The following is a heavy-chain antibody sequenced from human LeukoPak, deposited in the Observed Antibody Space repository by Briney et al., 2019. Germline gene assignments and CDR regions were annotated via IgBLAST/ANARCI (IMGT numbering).Heavy chain of an antibody. Sequence: GESLRLSCAVSGITFSKYAMSWVRQAPGKGLEWVSGISGSGGSTYYADSGKGRFTISRDNSKNTLYLQTSSLRVEDTAVYYCACRSHYSSRNYYLYYFDYWGQGTLVTASS. D-gene: IGHD3-10*01. J-gene: IGHJ4*02. CDR3: ACRSHYSSRNYYLYYFDY. V-gene: IGHV3-23*01. CDR2: ISGSGGST. CDR1: GITFSKYA.